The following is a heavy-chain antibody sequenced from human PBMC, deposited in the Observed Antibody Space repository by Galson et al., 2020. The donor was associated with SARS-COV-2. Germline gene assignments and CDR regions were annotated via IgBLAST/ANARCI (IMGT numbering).Heavy chain of an antibody. V-gene: IGHV4-39*07. CDR2: IYYSGST. CDR3: AREEPMGYSRGYPFDY. Sequence: SETLSLTCTVPGGSISSSSYYWGWIRQPPGKGLEWIGSIYYSGSTYYNPSLTSRVTISVDTSKNQFSLKLSSVTAADTAVYYWAREEPMGYSRGYPFDYWGQGTLVTVSS. D-gene: IGHD3-22*01. J-gene: IGHJ4*02. CDR1: GGSISSSSYY.